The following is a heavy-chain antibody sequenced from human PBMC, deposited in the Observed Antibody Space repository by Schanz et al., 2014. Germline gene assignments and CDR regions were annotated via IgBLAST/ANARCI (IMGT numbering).Heavy chain of an antibody. V-gene: IGHV3-33*01. Sequence: QVQLVESGGSVVQPGRSLRLSCAASGFIFSTFGMQWVRQAPGKGLEWVAVIWYDGNKKYYADSVKGRFTVSRDNSKNTVDLQMDSLRADDTAVYYCARYNSGHSDYWGQGTLVTVSS. CDR2: IWYDGNKK. CDR3: ARYNSGHSDY. J-gene: IGHJ4*02. CDR1: GFIFSTFG. D-gene: IGHD6-19*01.